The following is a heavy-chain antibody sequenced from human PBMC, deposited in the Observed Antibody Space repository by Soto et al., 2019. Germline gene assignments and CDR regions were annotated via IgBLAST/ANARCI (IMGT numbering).Heavy chain of an antibody. CDR1: GFTFSNYA. V-gene: IGHV3-33*01. Sequence: QLVESGGGVVQPGTSLRLSCAASGFTFSNYAMHWVRQAPGKGLEWVTIIWYDGSDKNYGDSVKGRFTISRDNSKNTLYLQMNSLRAEDTAVYYCARDSGGDYHNYYMDVWGKGTTVTVSS. J-gene: IGHJ6*03. CDR3: ARDSGGDYHNYYMDV. CDR2: IWYDGSDK. D-gene: IGHD4-17*01.